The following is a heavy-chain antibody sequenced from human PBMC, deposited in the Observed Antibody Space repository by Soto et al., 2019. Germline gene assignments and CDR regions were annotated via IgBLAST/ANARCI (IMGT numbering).Heavy chain of an antibody. J-gene: IGHJ4*02. V-gene: IGHV3-23*01. CDR3: AKGHQAELGSTVHFDY. CDR1: GFTFSSYA. CDR2: ISGSGGST. Sequence: PGGSLRLSCAASGFTFSSYAMNWVRQAPGKGLEWVSGISGSGGSTYHADSVKGRFTISRDNSKNTLFLQMNSLRAEDMAVYYCAKGHQAELGSTVHFDYWGQGTLVTVSS. D-gene: IGHD1-26*01.